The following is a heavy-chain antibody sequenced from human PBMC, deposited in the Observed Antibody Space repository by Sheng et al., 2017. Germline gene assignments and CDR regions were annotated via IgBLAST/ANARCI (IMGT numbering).Heavy chain of an antibody. D-gene: IGHD3-9*01. Sequence: QVQLVQSGAEVKKPGSSVKVSCKASGGTFSSYAISWVRQAPGQGLEWMGGIIPIFGTANYAQKFQGRVTITTDESTSTAYMELSSLRSEDTAVYYCASPGIELGRYFDWLSFFDYWGQGTLVTVSS. CDR3: ASPGIELGRYFDWLSFFDY. CDR2: IIPIFGTA. V-gene: IGHV1-69*05. CDR1: GGTFSSYA. J-gene: IGHJ4*02.